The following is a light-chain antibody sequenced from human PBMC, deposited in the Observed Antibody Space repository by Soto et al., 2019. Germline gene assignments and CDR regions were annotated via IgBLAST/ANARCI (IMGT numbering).Light chain of an antibody. CDR2: WAS. CDR3: QQYYTTLIT. V-gene: IGKV4-1*01. Sequence: DIVMTQSPDSLAVSLGERATINCKSSQSVLYSSNNKNYVAWYKQKPGQPPKLFISWASTRESGVPDRFSGSGSGTNFTLTISSLQAEGVAVYYCQQYYTTLITFGQGTRLEIK. CDR1: QSVLYSSNNKNY. J-gene: IGKJ5*01.